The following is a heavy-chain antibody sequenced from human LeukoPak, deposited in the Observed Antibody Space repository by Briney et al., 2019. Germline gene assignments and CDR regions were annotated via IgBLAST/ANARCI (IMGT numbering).Heavy chain of an antibody. CDR2: INAGNGNT. Sequence: ASVKVSCKASGYTFTSYAMHWVRQAPGQRLEWMGWINAGNGNTKYSQKFQGRVTITRDTSASTAYMELSNLRSEDTAVYYCARVAGYSYGPVAYWGQGTLVTVSS. D-gene: IGHD5-18*01. J-gene: IGHJ4*02. V-gene: IGHV1-3*01. CDR1: GYTFTSYA. CDR3: ARVAGYSYGPVAY.